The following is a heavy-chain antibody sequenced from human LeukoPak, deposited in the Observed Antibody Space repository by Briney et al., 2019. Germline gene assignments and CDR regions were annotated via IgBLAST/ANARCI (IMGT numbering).Heavy chain of an antibody. D-gene: IGHD3-10*01. CDR2: IKQDGSEK. CDR3: ARGGVVWFGELLSAFDY. Sequence: GGSLRLSCAASGFTFSNAWMSWVRQAPGKGLEWVANIKQDGSEKYYVDSVKGRFTISRDNAKNSLYLQMNSLRAEDTAVYYCARGGVVWFGELLSAFDYWGQGTLVTVSS. J-gene: IGHJ4*02. CDR1: GFTFSNAW. V-gene: IGHV3-7*01.